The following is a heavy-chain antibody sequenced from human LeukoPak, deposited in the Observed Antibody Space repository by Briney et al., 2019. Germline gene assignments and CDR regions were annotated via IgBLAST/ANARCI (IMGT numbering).Heavy chain of an antibody. CDR3: AGGGFWSGYPYDY. V-gene: IGHV4-61*01. CDR1: GGSVSSGSYY. J-gene: IGHJ4*02. D-gene: IGHD3-3*01. CDR2: IYYSGST. Sequence: SETLSLTCPVSGGSVSSGSYYWSWIRQPPGKGLEWIGYIYYSGSTNYNPSLKSRVTISVDTSKNQFSLKLSSVTAADTAVYYCAGGGFWSGYPYDYWGQGTLVTVSS.